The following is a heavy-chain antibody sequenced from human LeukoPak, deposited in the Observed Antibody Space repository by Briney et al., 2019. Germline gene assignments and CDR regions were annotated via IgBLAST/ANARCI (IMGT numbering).Heavy chain of an antibody. CDR3: ARDRYYGSGSYLDY. Sequence: GSLRLSCAASGFAFSSYWVHWVRQAPGKGLEWLSRITGDGSSTIYADSLKGRFTISRDNAKNTLYLQMNSLRAEDTAVYYCARDRYYGSGSYLDYWGQGTLVTVSS. V-gene: IGHV3-74*01. J-gene: IGHJ4*02. D-gene: IGHD3-10*01. CDR1: GFAFSSYW. CDR2: ITGDGSST.